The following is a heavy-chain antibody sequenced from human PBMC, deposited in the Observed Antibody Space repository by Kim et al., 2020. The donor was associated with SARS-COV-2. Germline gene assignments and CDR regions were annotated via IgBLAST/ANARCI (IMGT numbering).Heavy chain of an antibody. CDR2: ISGGGGQT. J-gene: IGHJ4*02. CDR3: ATDLSSGYDSDHFDY. Sequence: GGSLRLSCAASGFTFNTYAMSWVRQGPGKGLEWVSNISGGGGQTSYADSVKGRFAISRDNSKNSLFLQMNGLRAEDTAVYYCATDLSSGYDSDHFDYWGQRTRVTVSS. CDR1: GFTFNTYA. V-gene: IGHV3-23*01. D-gene: IGHD5-12*01.